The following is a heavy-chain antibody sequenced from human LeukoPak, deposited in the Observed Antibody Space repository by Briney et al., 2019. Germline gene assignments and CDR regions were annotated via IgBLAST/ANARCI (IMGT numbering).Heavy chain of an antibody. D-gene: IGHD3-10*01. V-gene: IGHV4-34*01. CDR1: GGSFSGYY. CDR2: INHSGST. Sequence: PSETLSLTCAVYGGSFSGYYWSWIRQPPGKGLEWIGEINHSGSTYYDPSLKSRVTISVDTSKNQFSLKLSSVTAADTAVYYCARRITMVRGVPFDYWGQGTLVTVSS. CDR3: ARRITMVRGVPFDY. J-gene: IGHJ4*02.